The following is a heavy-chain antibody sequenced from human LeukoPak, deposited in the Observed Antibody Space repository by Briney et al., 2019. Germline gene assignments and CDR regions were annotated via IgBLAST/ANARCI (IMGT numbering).Heavy chain of an antibody. CDR2: INWNGGST. CDR3: ARDGRYCSSTSCYIDDYYYYGMDV. V-gene: IGHV3-20*01. Sequence: GGSLRLSCAASGFTFDDYGMSWVRQAPGKGLEWVSGINWNGGSTGYADSVKGRFTISRDNAKNSLYLQMNSLRAEVTALCHCARDGRYCSSTSCYIDDYYYYGMDVWGQGTTVTVSS. J-gene: IGHJ6*02. CDR1: GFTFDDYG. D-gene: IGHD2-2*01.